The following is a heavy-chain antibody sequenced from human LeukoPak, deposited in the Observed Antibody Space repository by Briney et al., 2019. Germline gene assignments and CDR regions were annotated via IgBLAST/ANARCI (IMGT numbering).Heavy chain of an antibody. J-gene: IGHJ4*02. D-gene: IGHD4-11*01. CDR2: INPSGGST. V-gene: IGHV1-46*01. Sequence: ASVKVSCKASGYTFTSYYMHWVRQAPGQGPEWMGIINPSGGSTTFAQKFQGRVTMTRDTSTNTAYMELRNLRSSDTAVYYCATGGTYSSFDHWGQGTLVTVSS. CDR1: GYTFTSYY. CDR3: ATGGTYSSFDH.